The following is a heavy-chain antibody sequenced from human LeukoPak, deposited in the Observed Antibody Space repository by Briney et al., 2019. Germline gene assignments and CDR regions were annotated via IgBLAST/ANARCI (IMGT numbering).Heavy chain of an antibody. Sequence: PSETLSLTCTVSGGSISSYYWSWIRQPPGKGLEWIGRIYTSGSTNYNPSLKSRVTLSVDTSKNQFSLTLSSVTAADTAVYYCARDRLRWPKIDYWGQGILVTVSS. D-gene: IGHD4-23*01. CDR2: IYTSGST. J-gene: IGHJ4*02. CDR3: ARDRLRWPKIDY. V-gene: IGHV4-4*07. CDR1: GGSISSYY.